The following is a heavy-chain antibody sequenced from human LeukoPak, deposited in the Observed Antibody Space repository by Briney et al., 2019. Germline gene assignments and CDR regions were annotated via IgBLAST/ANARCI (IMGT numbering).Heavy chain of an antibody. J-gene: IGHJ4*02. Sequence: GASLRLSCAASGFTFSSYWMSWVRQAPGKGLEWVANIKKDGSEKYYVDSVKGRFTISRDNAKNSLYLQMNSLRAEDRAVYYCARVAAVAGTGVDYFDYWGQGTLVTVSS. CDR2: IKKDGSEK. CDR3: ARVAAVAGTGVDYFDY. CDR1: GFTFSSYW. V-gene: IGHV3-7*01. D-gene: IGHD6-19*01.